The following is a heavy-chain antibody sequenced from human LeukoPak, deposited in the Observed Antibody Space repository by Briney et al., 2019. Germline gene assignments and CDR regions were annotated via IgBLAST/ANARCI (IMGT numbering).Heavy chain of an antibody. D-gene: IGHD3-22*01. V-gene: IGHV3-15*07. CDR1: GFTFSNAW. J-gene: IGHJ4*02. Sequence: GGSLRLSCAASGFTFSNAWMNWVRQAPGKGLEWVSRIKSKTDGGTTDYAAPVKGRFTISRDDSKNTLYLQMNSLKTEDTAVYYCTTEYYYDSSGYYYFDYWGQGTLVTVSS. CDR3: TTEYYYDSSGYYYFDY. CDR2: IKSKTDGGTT.